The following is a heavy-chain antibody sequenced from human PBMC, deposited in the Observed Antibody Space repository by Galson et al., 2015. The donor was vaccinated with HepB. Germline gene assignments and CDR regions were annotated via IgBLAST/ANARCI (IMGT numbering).Heavy chain of an antibody. CDR2: ISGSGGST. V-gene: IGHV3-23*01. Sequence: SLRLSCAASGFTFSSYAMSWVRQAPGKGLEWVSAISGSGGSTYYADSVKGRFTISRDNSKNTLYLQMNSLRAEDTAVYYCAKDATYCGGDCYWLWYFDLWGRGTLVTVSS. D-gene: IGHD2-21*01. CDR3: AKDATYCGGDCYWLWYFDL. CDR1: GFTFSSYA. J-gene: IGHJ2*01.